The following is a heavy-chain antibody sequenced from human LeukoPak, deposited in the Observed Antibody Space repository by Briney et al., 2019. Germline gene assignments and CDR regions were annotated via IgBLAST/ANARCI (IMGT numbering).Heavy chain of an antibody. Sequence: GGSLRLSCAASGFTFSSYAMNWVRHAPGQGLVWVSRIKGDGISTNYADSVKGRFIISRDIAKNTLYLQMNSLRAEDTGVYYCAKDHYWSIDYWGRGTLVTVSS. CDR2: IKGDGIST. CDR1: GFTFSSYA. J-gene: IGHJ4*02. V-gene: IGHV3-74*01. CDR3: AKDHYWSIDY. D-gene: IGHD3-3*01.